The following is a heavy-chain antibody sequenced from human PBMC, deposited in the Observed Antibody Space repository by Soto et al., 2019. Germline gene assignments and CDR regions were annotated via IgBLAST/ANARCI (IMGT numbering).Heavy chain of an antibody. CDR1: GFTFSSYA. V-gene: IGHV3-23*01. Sequence: GGSLRLSCAASGFTFSSYAMSWVRQASGKGLEWVSAISGSGGSTYYADSVKGRFTISRDNSKNTLYLQMNSLRAEDTAVYYCAKDRRYSSGWYYFDYWGQGTLVTVSS. D-gene: IGHD6-19*01. CDR3: AKDRRYSSGWYYFDY. CDR2: ISGSGGST. J-gene: IGHJ4*02.